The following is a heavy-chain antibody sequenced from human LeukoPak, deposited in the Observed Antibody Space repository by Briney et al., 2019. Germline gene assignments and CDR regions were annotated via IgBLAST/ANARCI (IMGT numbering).Heavy chain of an antibody. CDR3: AREITMIVVVSNPMAFDI. V-gene: IGHV1-2*02. Sequence: GASVKVSCKASGYTFTGYYMHWVRQAPGQGLEWMGWINPNSGGTNYAQKFQGRVTMTRDTSISTAYMELSRLRSDDTAVYYCAREITMIVVVSNPMAFDIWGQGTMVTVSS. J-gene: IGHJ3*02. D-gene: IGHD3-22*01. CDR1: GYTFTGYY. CDR2: INPNSGGT.